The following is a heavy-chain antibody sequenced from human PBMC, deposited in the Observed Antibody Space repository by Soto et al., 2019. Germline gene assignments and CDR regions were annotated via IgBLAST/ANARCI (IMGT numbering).Heavy chain of an antibody. V-gene: IGHV1-3*01. Sequence: QVQVVQSGAEVKKPGASVKVSCKASGYTFTSYAMHWVRQAPGQRLEWMGWINPGNGNTKNSQKFQGRVAITRDTFARTGYMELSSMRSEAPAVYSCARGASSVTTFYFDLWGRGTLVTVSS. D-gene: IGHD4-17*01. CDR3: ARGASSVTTFYFDL. CDR1: GYTFTSYA. J-gene: IGHJ2*01. CDR2: INPGNGNT.